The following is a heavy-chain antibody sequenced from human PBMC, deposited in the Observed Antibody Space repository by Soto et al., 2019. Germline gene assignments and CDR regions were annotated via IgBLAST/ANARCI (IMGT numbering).Heavy chain of an antibody. CDR3: AREESSSGLDY. CDR2: INHSGST. CDR1: DGSFSGYY. V-gene: IGHV4-34*01. Sequence: PSETLSLTCAVYDGSFSGYYGNWIRQPPGKGLEWIGEINHSGSTKYNPSLKSRVTMSVDTPNNHFSLKLTSVTAADTAVYYCAREESSSGLDYWGQGILVTVSS. D-gene: IGHD6-19*01. J-gene: IGHJ4*02.